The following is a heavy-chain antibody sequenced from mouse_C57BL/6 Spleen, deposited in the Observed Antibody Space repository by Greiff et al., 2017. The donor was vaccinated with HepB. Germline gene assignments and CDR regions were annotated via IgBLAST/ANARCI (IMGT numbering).Heavy chain of an antibody. V-gene: IGHV5-16*01. CDR1: GFTFSDYY. CDR2: INYDGSST. CDR3: ARENYGNYLWYFDV. D-gene: IGHD2-1*01. J-gene: IGHJ1*03. Sequence: EVNVVESEGGLVQPGSSMKLSCTASGFTFSDYYMAWVRQVPEKGLEWVANINYDGSSTYYLDSLKSRFIISRDNAKNILYLQMSSLKSEDTATYYCARENYGNYLWYFDVWGTGTTVTVSS.